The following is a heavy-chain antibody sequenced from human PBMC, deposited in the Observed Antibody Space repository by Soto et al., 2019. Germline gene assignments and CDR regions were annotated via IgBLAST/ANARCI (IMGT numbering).Heavy chain of an antibody. Sequence: EVQLLESGGGLVQPGGSLRLSCAASGFTFSSYAMRWVRQAPVKGLEWVSAISGSGDSTYYADSVKGRFTISRDNSKNTLYLQMNSLRAEDTAVYYCARRGSGSDYAYWGQGTRVTVSS. V-gene: IGHV3-23*01. CDR3: ARRGSGSDYAY. D-gene: IGHD1-26*01. CDR1: GFTFSSYA. CDR2: ISGSGDST. J-gene: IGHJ1*01.